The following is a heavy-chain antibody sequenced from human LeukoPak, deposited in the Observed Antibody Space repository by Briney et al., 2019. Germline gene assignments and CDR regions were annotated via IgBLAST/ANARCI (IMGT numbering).Heavy chain of an antibody. CDR1: GFTFDDYA. J-gene: IGHJ4*02. CDR2: ISWNSGSI. CDR3: AKSAATAYYFDY. V-gene: IGHV3-9*01. D-gene: IGHD2-2*01. Sequence: GGSLRLSCAASGFTFDDYAMHWVRQAPGKGLEWVSGISWNSGSIGYADSVKGRFTISRDNAKNSLYLQMNSPRAEDTALYYCAKSAATAYYFDYWGQGTLVTVSS.